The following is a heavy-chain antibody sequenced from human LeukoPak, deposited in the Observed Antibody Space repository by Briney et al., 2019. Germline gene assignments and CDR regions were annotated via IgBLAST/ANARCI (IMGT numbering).Heavy chain of an antibody. J-gene: IGHJ4*02. V-gene: IGHV3-48*01. D-gene: IGHD5-18*01. Sequence: GGSLRLSCAGSGFTFSEYGLNWVRQAPGKGLEWVSYISPSGGTIYYADSVKGRLIISRDNAKNSLYLQMNSLRPEDTAVYYCARHLSGVTGYTYGRGIDYWGQGTLVTVSS. CDR3: ARHLSGVTGYTYGRGIDY. CDR2: ISPSGGTI. CDR1: GFTFSEYG.